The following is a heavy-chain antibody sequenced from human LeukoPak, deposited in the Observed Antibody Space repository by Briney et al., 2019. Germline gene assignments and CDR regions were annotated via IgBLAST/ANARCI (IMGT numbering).Heavy chain of an antibody. D-gene: IGHD1-26*01. CDR1: GGSISGHF. V-gene: IGHV4-59*11. CDR3: ASVGASSRYFGY. Sequence: SETLSLTCTASGGSISGHFWSWIRQPPGKGLEWIGFVSYSGDTNYSPSFNGRVTISLNTSNRQFSLNLNSVTAADTAVYFCASVGASSRYFGYWGQGTLVTVSS. J-gene: IGHJ4*02. CDR2: VSYSGDT.